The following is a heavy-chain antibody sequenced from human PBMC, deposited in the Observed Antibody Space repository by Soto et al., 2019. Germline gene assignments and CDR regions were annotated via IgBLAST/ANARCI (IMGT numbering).Heavy chain of an antibody. D-gene: IGHD2-15*01. Sequence: GESLKISCKGSGYSFTSYWIGWVRQMPGKGLEWMGIIYPGDSDTRYSPSFQGQVTISADKSISTAYLQWSSLKASDTAMYYCARQSRYCSGGSCYADYYYGMDVWGQGATVTVSS. CDR2: IYPGDSDT. CDR1: GYSFTSYW. V-gene: IGHV5-51*01. J-gene: IGHJ6*02. CDR3: ARQSRYCSGGSCYADYYYGMDV.